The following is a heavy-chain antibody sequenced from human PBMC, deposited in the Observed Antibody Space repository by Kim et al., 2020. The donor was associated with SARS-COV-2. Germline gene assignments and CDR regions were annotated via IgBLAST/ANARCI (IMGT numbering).Heavy chain of an antibody. J-gene: IGHJ4*02. CDR3: ATDGNGGY. V-gene: IGHV3-15*01. CDR2: GGAI. D-gene: IGHD2-8*01. Sequence: GGAIAYAAPMKGRFTISREDSKNTRYRQMNSLRSEDTAVYSCATDGNGGYWGQGTLVTVSS.